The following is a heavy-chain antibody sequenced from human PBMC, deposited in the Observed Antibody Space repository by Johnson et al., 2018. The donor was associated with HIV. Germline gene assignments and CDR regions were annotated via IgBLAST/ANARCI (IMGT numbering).Heavy chain of an antibody. CDR3: ARGALQRGSWYGRDAFDI. CDR2: IIWSGGGT. CDR1: GFKLYEYD. J-gene: IGHJ3*02. Sequence: VQLVESGDVVRPGGSLRIPCVASGFKLYEYDVSWVRQVPGKGLEWVSGIIWSGGGTAYAYSSKGCFPVSSDNDKNSLYLQLHSLRGEDPAVYYCARGALQRGSWYGRDAFDIWGQGTMVTVSS. D-gene: IGHD6-13*01. V-gene: IGHV3-20*04.